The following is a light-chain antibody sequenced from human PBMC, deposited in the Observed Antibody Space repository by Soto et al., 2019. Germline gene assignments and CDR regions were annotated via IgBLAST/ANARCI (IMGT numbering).Light chain of an antibody. J-gene: IGKJ4*01. CDR3: EQYNSNPLT. CDR2: KAY. V-gene: IGKV1-5*03. Sequence: DIQMTQSPSTLSASVGDRVTITCRASQSISSWLAWYHQKPGKVPKLLIYKAYSLESGVPSRFSGSGSGTEFALNISSLQPDDFATSYCEQYNSNPLTFGGGTKVEIK. CDR1: QSISSW.